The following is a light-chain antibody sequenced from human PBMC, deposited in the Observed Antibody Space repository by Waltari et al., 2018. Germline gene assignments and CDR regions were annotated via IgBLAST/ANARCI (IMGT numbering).Light chain of an antibody. CDR3: YSTDSNNNYEV. Sequence: SYELTQPPSVPVSPGQTSRITCPVDALQKKYAYWYQQKSGQAPVLVIYEDSKRPSGIPERFSGSSSGTMAALTISGAQVEDEADYYCYSTDSNNNYEVFGGGTKLTVL. V-gene: IGLV3-10*01. CDR2: EDS. J-gene: IGLJ2*01. CDR1: ALQKKY.